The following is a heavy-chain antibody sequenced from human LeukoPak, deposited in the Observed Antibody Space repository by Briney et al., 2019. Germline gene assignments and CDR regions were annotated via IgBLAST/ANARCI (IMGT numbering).Heavy chain of an antibody. V-gene: IGHV1-2*02. CDR2: INPNSGGT. CDR1: GYSFTRYW. CDR3: ARWVGYCSSTSCYTGGSLGY. D-gene: IGHD2-2*02. Sequence: GESLKISCKGSGYSFTRYWIGWVRQMPGKGLEWMGWINPNSGGTNYAQKFQGRVTMTRDTSISTAYMELRRLRSDDTAVYYCARWVGYCSSTSCYTGGSLGYWGQGTLVTVSS. J-gene: IGHJ4*02.